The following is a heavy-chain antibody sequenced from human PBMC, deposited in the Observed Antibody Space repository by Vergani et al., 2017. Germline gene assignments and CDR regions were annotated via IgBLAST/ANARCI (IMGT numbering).Heavy chain of an antibody. CDR3: VRGSWKSDRGGVYWCDT. D-gene: IGHD3-16*01. CDR1: GASITSGSFY. J-gene: IGHJ5*02. CDR2: IHASGTK. Sequence: QVHLNEAGPGLVKPSQTLSLTCTVSGASITSGSFYWSWIRQPAGKGLEWIGRIHASGTKNYNPSLRSRVTLSVDTSKNQLSLKMISMTAADTAVYYCVRGSWKSDRGGVYWCDTWGQGTLVSVSS. V-gene: IGHV4-61*02.